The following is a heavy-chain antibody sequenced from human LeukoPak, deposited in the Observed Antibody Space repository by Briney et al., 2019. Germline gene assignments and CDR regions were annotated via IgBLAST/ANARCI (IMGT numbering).Heavy chain of an antibody. CDR2: ISESGAET. CDR3: AKGGRWKGGIAYNWLDP. V-gene: IGHV3-23*01. CDR1: GFTFNSYA. Sequence: GGSLRLSCAATGFTFNSYAMSWVRQAPGKGLGWVSGISESGAETYYADSVKGRFTISRDNSKNTLNLQMNSLRAEDTAVYYCAKGGRWKGGIAYNWLDPWGQGTLVTVSS. D-gene: IGHD6-19*01. J-gene: IGHJ5*02.